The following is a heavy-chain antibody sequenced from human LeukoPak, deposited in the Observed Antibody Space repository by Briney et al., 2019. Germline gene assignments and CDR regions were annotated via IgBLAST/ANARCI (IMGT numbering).Heavy chain of an antibody. CDR1: GGSMSRYY. CDR2: IFYSGST. V-gene: IGHV4-59*08. J-gene: IGHJ6*02. CDR3: ARTLDCSTTSCSYGMDV. D-gene: IGHD2-2*01. Sequence: SETLSLTCAVSGGSMSRYYWSWIRQPPGKGLEWIGYIFYSGSTNYNPSLKSRVSISVDTSKNQFSLKLTSVTAADTAVYYCARTLDCSTTSCSYGMDVWGQGTTVTVPS.